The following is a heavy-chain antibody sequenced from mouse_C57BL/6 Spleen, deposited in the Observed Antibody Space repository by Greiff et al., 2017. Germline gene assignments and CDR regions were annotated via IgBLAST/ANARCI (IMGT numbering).Heavy chain of an antibody. Sequence: EVQLQESEGGLVQPGSSMKLSCTASGFTFSDYYMAWVRQVPEKGLEWVANINYEGSSTYYLDSLQSRFIISRDNAKNILYLQMSSLKSEDTATYYCTRDPITTDWYFDVWGTGTTVTVSS. V-gene: IGHV5-16*01. CDR1: GFTFSDYY. J-gene: IGHJ1*03. CDR2: INYEGSST. D-gene: IGHD1-2*01. CDR3: TRDPITTDWYFDV.